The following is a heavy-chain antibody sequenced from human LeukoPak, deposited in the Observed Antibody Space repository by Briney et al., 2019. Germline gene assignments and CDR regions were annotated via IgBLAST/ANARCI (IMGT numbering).Heavy chain of an antibody. Sequence: PSETLSLTCTVSGGSISSYYWSWIRQPPGKGLEWIGYIYYSGSTNYNPSLKSRVTISVDTSKNQFSLKLSSVTAADTAVYYCASQLGYCSSTSCVVWFDPWGQGTLVTVSS. J-gene: IGHJ5*02. D-gene: IGHD2-2*01. CDR1: GGSISSYY. V-gene: IGHV4-59*08. CDR2: IYYSGST. CDR3: ASQLGYCSSTSCVVWFDP.